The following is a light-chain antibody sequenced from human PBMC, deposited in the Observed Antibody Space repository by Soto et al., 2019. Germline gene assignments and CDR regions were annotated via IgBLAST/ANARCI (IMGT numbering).Light chain of an antibody. V-gene: IGKV3-15*01. Sequence: EFVMTQSPATMYVSTGEGATLSCRASQGIGDTLAWYQHKPGQTPRLLIYDTSTRATGVPARFSGSRSGTEFTLPLNSLQSEDFADYDVQRYNNWPLPFGGGTKVESK. J-gene: IGKJ4*01. CDR2: DTS. CDR1: QGIGDT. CDR3: QRYNNWPLP.